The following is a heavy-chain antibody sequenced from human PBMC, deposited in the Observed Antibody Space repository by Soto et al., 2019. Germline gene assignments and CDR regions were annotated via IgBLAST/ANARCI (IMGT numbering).Heavy chain of an antibody. Sequence: PSQTLSLTCTVSGGSVSSGSYYWTWIRQRPGKVLEWIGYIYYSGLTNYNPSLKSRVTISVDTSKNQFSLKLSSVTAADTAVYYCAREYSSSSSFDYWGQGTLVT. CDR3: AREYSSSSSFDY. CDR1: GGSVSSGSYY. J-gene: IGHJ4*02. V-gene: IGHV4-61*01. D-gene: IGHD6-6*01. CDR2: IYYSGLT.